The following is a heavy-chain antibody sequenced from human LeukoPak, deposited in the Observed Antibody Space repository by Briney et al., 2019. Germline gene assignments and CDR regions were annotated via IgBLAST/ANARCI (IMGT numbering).Heavy chain of an antibody. Sequence: GGSLRLSCAASGFTFSSYSMNWVRQAPGKGLEWVSSISSSSSYIYYPDSVKGRFTTYRDNDQNSLYLQMNSLRAADTAVYYCARGRGYCSSTSCYDPPGYGDPIDYWGQGTLVTVSS. CDR1: GFTFSSYS. CDR2: ISSSSSYI. J-gene: IGHJ4*02. CDR3: ARGRGYCSSTSCYDPPGYGDPIDY. V-gene: IGHV3-21*01. D-gene: IGHD2-2*01.